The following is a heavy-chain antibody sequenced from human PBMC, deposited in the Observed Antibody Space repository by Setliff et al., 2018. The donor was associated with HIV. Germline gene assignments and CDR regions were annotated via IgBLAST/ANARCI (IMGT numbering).Heavy chain of an antibody. CDR2: IYSGSSSA. CDR1: GITFINAA. J-gene: IGHJ5*01. D-gene: IGHD5-12*01. Sequence: GESLRLSCVTSGITFINAAMAWVRQAPGKGPEWISFIYSGSSSAVFADSVKGRFTISRDNSRNTLFLQMNSLRAEDTAVYYCAKEPSSCSAPRPSLCGYFDSWGQGTQVTVSS. CDR3: AKEPSSCSAPRPSLCGYFDS. V-gene: IGHV3-23*03.